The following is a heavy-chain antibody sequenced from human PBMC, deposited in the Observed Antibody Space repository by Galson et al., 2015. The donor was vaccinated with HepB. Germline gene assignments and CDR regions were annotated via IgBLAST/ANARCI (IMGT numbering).Heavy chain of an antibody. D-gene: IGHD4-23*01. J-gene: IGHJ4*02. Sequence: SLRLSCAASGFTFSSYNMNWVRQAPGKGLEWVSYISSSSSTIYHADSVKGRFTLSRDNAKNSLYLQMNSLRDEDTAGYYCARDVGVVTPVALFDYWGQGTLVTVSS. CDR1: GFTFSSYN. V-gene: IGHV3-48*02. CDR3: ARDVGVVTPVALFDY. CDR2: ISSSSSTI.